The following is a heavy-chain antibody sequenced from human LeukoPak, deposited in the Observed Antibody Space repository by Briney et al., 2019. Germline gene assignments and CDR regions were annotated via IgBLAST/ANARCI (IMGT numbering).Heavy chain of an antibody. Sequence: GASVKVSCKASGYTFTSYDINWVRQATGQGLEWMGWMNPNSGNTGYAQKFQGRVTMTRDMSTSTVYMELSSLRSEDTAVYYCARGRWLQFNLFFDYWGQGTLVTVSS. CDR2: MNPNSGNT. CDR1: GYTFTSYD. CDR3: ARGRWLQFNLFFDY. D-gene: IGHD5-24*01. J-gene: IGHJ4*02. V-gene: IGHV1-8*02.